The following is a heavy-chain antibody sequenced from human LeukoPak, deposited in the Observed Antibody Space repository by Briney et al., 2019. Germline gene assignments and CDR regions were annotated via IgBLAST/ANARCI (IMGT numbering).Heavy chain of an antibody. CDR2: ISNSGGTI. J-gene: IGHJ4*02. CDR3: ARMRSSWYFDH. Sequence: GGSLRLSCAASGFTFSDYFMTWSRQAPGKGLEWVSYISNSGGTIYYSDSVKGRFTISRDNAKNLLYLEMDSLRAGDTAVYYCARMRSSWYFDHWGQGSLVTVSS. D-gene: IGHD6-13*01. V-gene: IGHV3-11*01. CDR1: GFTFSDYF.